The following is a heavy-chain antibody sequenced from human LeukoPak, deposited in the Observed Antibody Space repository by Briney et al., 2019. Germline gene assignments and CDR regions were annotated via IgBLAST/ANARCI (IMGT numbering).Heavy chain of an antibody. CDR3: ARTLRYFGENWFDP. CDR1: GFTFSSYW. V-gene: IGHV3-74*03. J-gene: IGHJ5*02. D-gene: IGHD3-9*01. CDR2: INSDGSST. Sequence: PGGSLRLSCAASGFTFSSYWMHWVRQAPGKGLVWVSRINSDGSSTTYADSVKGRFTISRDNAKNTLYLRMNSLRAEDTAVYYCARTLRYFGENWFDPWGQGTLVTVSS.